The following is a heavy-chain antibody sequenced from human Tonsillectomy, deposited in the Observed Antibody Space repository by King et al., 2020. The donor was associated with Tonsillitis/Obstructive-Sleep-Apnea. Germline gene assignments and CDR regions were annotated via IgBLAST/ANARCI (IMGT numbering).Heavy chain of an antibody. D-gene: IGHD4-23*01. V-gene: IGHV3-72*01. Sequence: VQLVESGGGLVQPGGSLRLSCAASGFTFSDHYMDWVRQAPGKGLEWVGRTRNKANSYTTEYAASVKGRFTISRDDSKNSLYLQMNSLKTEDTAVYYWARERWTLLEYYYYYMDVWGKGTTVTVSS. CDR1: GFTFSDHY. CDR3: ARERWTLLEYYYYYMDV. CDR2: TRNKANSYTT. J-gene: IGHJ6*03.